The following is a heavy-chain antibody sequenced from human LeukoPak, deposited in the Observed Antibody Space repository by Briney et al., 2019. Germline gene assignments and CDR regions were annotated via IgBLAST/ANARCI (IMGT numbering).Heavy chain of an antibody. CDR2: IYYSGST. V-gene: IGHV4-39*01. Sequence: SETLSLTCTVSGGSIGSSSYYWGWIRQPPGKGLEWIGSIYYSGSTYYNPSLKSRVTISVDTSKNQFSLKLSSVTAADTAVYYCARHASLYGDYGGFDPWGQGTLVTVSS. CDR3: ARHASLYGDYGGFDP. D-gene: IGHD4-17*01. CDR1: GGSIGSSSYY. J-gene: IGHJ5*02.